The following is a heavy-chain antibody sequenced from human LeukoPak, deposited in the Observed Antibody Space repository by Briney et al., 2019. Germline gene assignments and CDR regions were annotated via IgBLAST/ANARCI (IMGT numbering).Heavy chain of an antibody. D-gene: IGHD6-6*01. V-gene: IGHV3-30-3*01. Sequence: GGSLRLSCAASGFTFSSYAMHWVRQAPGKGLEWVAVISYDGSNKYYADSVKGRFTISRDNSKNTLYLQMNSLRAEDTAVYYCAREETELVPFDYWGQGTLVTVSS. CDR2: ISYDGSNK. J-gene: IGHJ4*02. CDR3: AREETELVPFDY. CDR1: GFTFSSYA.